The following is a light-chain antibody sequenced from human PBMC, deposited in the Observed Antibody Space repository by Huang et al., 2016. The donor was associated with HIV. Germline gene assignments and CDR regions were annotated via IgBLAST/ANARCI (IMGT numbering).Light chain of an antibody. J-gene: IGKJ4*02. CDR3: HKYNSAPLT. CDR1: HGISNY. Sequence: DIQMTQSPFSLSAFIGDRVTITCRASHGISNYLAWYQQKPGKVPKLLIYSASTLQLGVPSRFSGSGSGTDFTRTISSLQPEDVATYYCHKYNSAPLTFGGGTKVEIK. V-gene: IGKV1-27*01. CDR2: SAS.